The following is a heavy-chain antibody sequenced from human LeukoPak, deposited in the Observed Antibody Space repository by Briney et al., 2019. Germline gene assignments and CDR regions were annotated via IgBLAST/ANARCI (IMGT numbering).Heavy chain of an antibody. CDR3: AREGWYYYDSSGENAFDI. D-gene: IGHD3-22*01. CDR2: IYYSGST. J-gene: IGHJ3*02. V-gene: IGHV4-59*01. CDR1: GGSISSYY. Sequence: SETLSLTCTVSGGSISSYYWSWIRQPPGKGLEWIGYIYYSGSTNYNPSLKSRVTISVDTSKNQFSLKLSSVNAADTAVYYCAREGWYYYDSSGENAFDIWGQGTMVTVSS.